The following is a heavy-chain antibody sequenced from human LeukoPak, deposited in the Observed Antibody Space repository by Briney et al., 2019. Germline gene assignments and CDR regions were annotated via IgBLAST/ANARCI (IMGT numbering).Heavy chain of an antibody. Sequence: QTGGSLRLSCAASGFTFSSYAMSWVRQAPGKGLEWVSAISGSGGSTYYADPVKGRFTISRDNSKNTLYLQLNSLRAEDTAVYYCAKHGPSPSSWFGPSDYWGQGTLVTVSS. CDR3: AKHGPSPSSWFGPSDY. D-gene: IGHD6-13*01. CDR1: GFTFSSYA. J-gene: IGHJ4*02. CDR2: ISGSGGST. V-gene: IGHV3-23*01.